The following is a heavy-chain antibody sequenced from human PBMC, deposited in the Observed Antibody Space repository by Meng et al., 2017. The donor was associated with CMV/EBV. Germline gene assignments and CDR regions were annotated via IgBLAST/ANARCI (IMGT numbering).Heavy chain of an antibody. CDR1: GYTFTSYC. CDR2: ISAYNGNT. Sequence: ASVKVSCKASGYTFTSYCISWLRQAPGQGLEWMGWISAYNGNTNYSQKLQGRVNMTTDTSTSTAYMELRSLRSDDTAVYYCARGDTVTTGGGFEAHRGGLFDYWGQGTLVTVSS. V-gene: IGHV1-18*01. CDR3: ARGDTVTTGGGFEAHRGGLFDY. D-gene: IGHD4-11*01. J-gene: IGHJ4*02.